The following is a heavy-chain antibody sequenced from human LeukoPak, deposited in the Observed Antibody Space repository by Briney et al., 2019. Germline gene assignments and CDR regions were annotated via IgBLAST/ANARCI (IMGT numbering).Heavy chain of an antibody. J-gene: IGHJ4*02. V-gene: IGHV3-7*01. Sequence: GGSLRLSCAASGFTFRNYWMNWVRQAPGKGLEWVANIKQDGSEIYYVDSVKGRFTISRDNAKNSLYLQMNSLRAEDTAVYYCARRFHRAADSPIFDFWGQGTLVTVSS. CDR2: IKQDGSEI. CDR1: GFTFRNYW. CDR3: ARRFHRAADSPIFDF. D-gene: IGHD3-16*01.